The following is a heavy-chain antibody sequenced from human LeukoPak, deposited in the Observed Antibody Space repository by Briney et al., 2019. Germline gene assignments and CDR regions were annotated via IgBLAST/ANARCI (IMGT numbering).Heavy chain of an antibody. D-gene: IGHD2-15*01. J-gene: IGHJ4*02. CDR3: AKQLGYCSDGSCYFPY. V-gene: IGHV3-33*06. CDR2: IWYDGSNK. Sequence: GGSLRLSCAASGFTFSSYGMHWVRQASGKGLEWVAVIWYDGSNKYYADSVQGRFTISRDNSKSTLCLQMNSLRAEDTAVYYCAKQLGYCSDGSCYFPYWGQGTLVTVSS. CDR1: GFTFSSYG.